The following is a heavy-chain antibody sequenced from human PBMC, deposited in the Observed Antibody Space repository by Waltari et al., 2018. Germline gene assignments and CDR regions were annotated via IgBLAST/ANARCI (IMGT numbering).Heavy chain of an antibody. CDR2: VDPEDGET. CDR1: GYTFTDYY. Sequence: EVQPVQSGAEVKKPGATVKPSCPASGYTFTDYYTHWVQPAPGKGLEWMGLVDPEDGETIYAEKFQGRVTITADTSTDTAYMELSSLRSEDTAVYYCATVNRWFRELYPTLFDYWGQGTLVTVSS. J-gene: IGHJ4*02. V-gene: IGHV1-69-2*01. D-gene: IGHD3-10*01. CDR3: ATVNRWFRELYPTLFDY.